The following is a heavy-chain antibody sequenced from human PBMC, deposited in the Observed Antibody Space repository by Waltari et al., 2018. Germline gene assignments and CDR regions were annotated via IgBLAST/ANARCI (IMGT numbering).Heavy chain of an antibody. V-gene: IGHV1-2*06. CDR3: ARDLNSITMVRGVPVDY. CDR2: INPKRGGT. J-gene: IGHJ4*02. D-gene: IGHD3-10*01. Sequence: QVQLVQSGAEVKKPGASVKVSCKASGYTFTGYYMHWVRQAPGQGLEWMGRINPKRGGTNYAPKCQGRVTMTRETAISTAYMELGRLRSDDTAVDYCARDLNSITMVRGVPVDYWGQGTLVTVSS. CDR1: GYTFTGYY.